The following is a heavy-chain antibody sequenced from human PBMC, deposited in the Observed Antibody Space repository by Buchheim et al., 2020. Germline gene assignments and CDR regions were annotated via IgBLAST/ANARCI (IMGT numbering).Heavy chain of an antibody. D-gene: IGHD3-10*01. Sequence: EVQLVESGGGLVQPGGSLRLSCAASGFTFSSYSMNWVRQAPGKGLEWVSYISSSSSTIYYADSVKGRFTISRDNAKNSLSLQMNSLRDEDTAVYYCAREPSTMVRGVHLGFDYWGQGTL. V-gene: IGHV3-48*02. CDR1: GFTFSSYS. CDR2: ISSSSSTI. CDR3: AREPSTMVRGVHLGFDY. J-gene: IGHJ4*02.